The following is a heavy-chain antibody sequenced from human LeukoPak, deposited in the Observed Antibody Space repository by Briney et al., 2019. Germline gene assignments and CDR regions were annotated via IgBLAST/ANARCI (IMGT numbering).Heavy chain of an antibody. CDR3: ARARYNWFDP. J-gene: IGHJ5*02. Sequence: SETLSLTCTVSGGSISSYYWSWIRQPPGKGLEWIGYIYYSGSTNYNPSLKSRVTISVDTSKNQFSLDLSSVAAADTAVYYCARARYNWFDPWGQGTLVTVSS. CDR2: IYYSGST. CDR1: GGSISSYY. V-gene: IGHV4-59*01.